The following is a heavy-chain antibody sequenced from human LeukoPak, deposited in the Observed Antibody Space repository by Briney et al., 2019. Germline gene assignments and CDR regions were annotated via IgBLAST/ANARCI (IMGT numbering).Heavy chain of an antibody. J-gene: IGHJ3*02. D-gene: IGHD4-17*01. Sequence: PGGSLRLSCAASGFTFNTYAMTWLRQAPGKGLEWVSSISSSSSYIYYADSVKGRFTISRDNAKNSLYLQMNSLRAEDTAVYYCARGATVTDAFDIWGQGTMVTVSS. CDR3: ARGATVTDAFDI. CDR2: ISSSSSYI. CDR1: GFTFNTYA. V-gene: IGHV3-21*01.